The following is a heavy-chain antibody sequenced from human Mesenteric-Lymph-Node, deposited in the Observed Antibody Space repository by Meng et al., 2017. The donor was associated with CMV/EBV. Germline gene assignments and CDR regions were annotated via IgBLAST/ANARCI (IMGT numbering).Heavy chain of an antibody. D-gene: IGHD6-19*01. CDR3: ADPPSGF. J-gene: IGHJ4*02. Sequence: GESLKISCAASGFTVSSNYMSWVRQAPGKGLEWVSVIYSGGSTYYADSVKGRFTISRDNSKNTLYLQMNSLRAEDTAVYYCADPPSGFWGQGTLVTVSS. CDR1: GFTVSSNY. CDR2: IYSGGST. V-gene: IGHV3-66*02.